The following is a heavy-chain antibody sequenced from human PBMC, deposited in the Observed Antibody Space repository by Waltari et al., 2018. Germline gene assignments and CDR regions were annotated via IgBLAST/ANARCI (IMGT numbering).Heavy chain of an antibody. J-gene: IGHJ4*02. CDR2: IHGSGRS. Sequence: QVQLQESGPGLVKPSGTLSVTCAVSGDSISGSYWWRWVRQPPGKGLEWIGQIHGSGRSNYNPSLESRLTGSMDTSSNHFSLTVTSATAADTAIYYCARDRGRGLYLDSWGQGTLVTVSP. D-gene: IGHD1-26*01. V-gene: IGHV4-4*02. CDR1: GDSISGSYW. CDR3: ARDRGRGLYLDS.